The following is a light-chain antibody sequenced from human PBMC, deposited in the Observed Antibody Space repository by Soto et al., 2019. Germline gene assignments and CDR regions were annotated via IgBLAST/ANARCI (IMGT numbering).Light chain of an antibody. Sequence: QSALTQPPSAAGTPGQGGTLSLSGSSPNVGGNPVNWYQHAPTTPPKLLIYTNTQRPAGVPHRFSGSKSGTSASLAISGLEYEDEADSYCASGDAILNGAVFGTGTKVTVL. J-gene: IGLJ1*01. CDR2: TNT. V-gene: IGLV1-44*01. CDR3: ASGDAILNGAV. CDR1: SPNVGGNP.